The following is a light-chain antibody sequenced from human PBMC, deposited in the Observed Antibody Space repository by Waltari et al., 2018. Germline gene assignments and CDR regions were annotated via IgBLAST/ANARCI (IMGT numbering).Light chain of an antibody. CDR3: QQYDSYSYT. CDR2: KAS. J-gene: IGKJ2*01. V-gene: IGKV1-5*03. CDR1: QSIRSW. Sequence: DIQMTLSPSTLSASIGDRVTITCRASQSIRSWLAWYQQKPGKAPKLLIYKASNLESGVPSRFSGSGSGTEFTLTISSLQPDDFATYYCQQYDSYSYTFGQGTKLEIK.